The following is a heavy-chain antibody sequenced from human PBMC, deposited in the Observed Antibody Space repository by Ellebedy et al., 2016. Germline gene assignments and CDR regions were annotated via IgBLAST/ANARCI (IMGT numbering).Heavy chain of an antibody. D-gene: IGHD3-16*01. J-gene: IGHJ4*02. CDR2: ISSRSSSI. CDR3: ARDMDVGGSYGADY. CDR1: GFTFTTYN. V-gene: IGHV3-48*02. Sequence: GGSLRLXCAASGFTFTTYNMNWVRQAPGKGLEWVSYISSRSSSIYYADSVKGRFTISRDNAKNSLYLQMNSLRDEDTAVYYCARDMDVGGSYGADYWGQGTLVTVSS.